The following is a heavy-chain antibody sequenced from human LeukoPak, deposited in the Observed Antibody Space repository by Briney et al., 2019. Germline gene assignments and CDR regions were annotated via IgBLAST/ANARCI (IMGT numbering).Heavy chain of an antibody. D-gene: IGHD6-19*01. V-gene: IGHV4-39*01. Sequence: KASETLSLTCTVSGDSISSGGYYWGWIRQPPGKGLEYIGSIYSSGNTYYNPSLKSRVTISVDTSKNQFSLKLSSVTAADTAVYYCARHLGSGWYYFDYWGQGTLVTVSS. J-gene: IGHJ4*02. CDR1: GDSISSGGYY. CDR2: IYSSGNT. CDR3: ARHLGSGWYYFDY.